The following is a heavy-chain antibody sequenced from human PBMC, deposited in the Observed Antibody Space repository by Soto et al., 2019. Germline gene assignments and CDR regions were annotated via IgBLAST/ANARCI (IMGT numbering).Heavy chain of an antibody. CDR2: ISAYNGNT. CDR1: GYTFTSYG. CDR3: ARVLPDFWSGMEVDY. V-gene: IGHV1-18*04. J-gene: IGHJ4*02. Sequence: QVQLVQSGAEVKKPGASVKVSCKASGYTFTSYGISWVRQAPGQGLEGMGWISAYNGNTNYAQKLQGRVTMTTDTSTSTAYMELRSLRSDDTAVYYCARVLPDFWSGMEVDYWGQGTLVTVSS. D-gene: IGHD3-3*01.